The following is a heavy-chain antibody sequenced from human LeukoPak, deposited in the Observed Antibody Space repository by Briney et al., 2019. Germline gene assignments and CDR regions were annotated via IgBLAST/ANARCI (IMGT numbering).Heavy chain of an antibody. V-gene: IGHV4-59*08. CDR2: IYYSETT. CDR3: ARGPRREPGTVDY. CDR1: GGSISNYY. D-gene: IGHD3/OR15-3a*01. Sequence: SETLSLTCTVSGGSISNYYWSWIRQPPGRGLEWVAYIYYSETTSYNPSLKSRVTISVDTSKNQFSLKLSSVTAADTAVYYCARGPRREPGTVDYWGQGTLVTVSS. J-gene: IGHJ4*02.